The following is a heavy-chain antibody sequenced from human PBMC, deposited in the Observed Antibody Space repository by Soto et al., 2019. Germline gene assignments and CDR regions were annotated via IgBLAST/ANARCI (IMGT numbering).Heavy chain of an antibody. J-gene: IGHJ5*02. CDR3: AKDRYDYVWGSYRYRRTNWFDP. V-gene: IGHV3-30*18. CDR2: ISYDGSNK. D-gene: IGHD3-16*02. Sequence: GGSLRLSCAASGFTFSSYGMHWVRQAPGKGLEWVAVISYDGSNKYYADSVKGRFTISRDNSKNTLYLQMNSLRAEDTAVYYCAKDRYDYVWGSYRYRRTNWFDPWGQGTLVTVSS. CDR1: GFTFSSYG.